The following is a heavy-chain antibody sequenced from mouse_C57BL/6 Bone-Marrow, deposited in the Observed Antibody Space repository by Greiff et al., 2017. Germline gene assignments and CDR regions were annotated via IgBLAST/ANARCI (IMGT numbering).Heavy chain of an antibody. J-gene: IGHJ3*01. CDR3: ARSGATRAWFAY. CDR1: GYTFTSYW. V-gene: IGHV1-50*01. Sequence: VQLQQSGAELVKPGASVKLSCKASGYTFTSYWMQWVKQRPGQGLEWIGEIDPSDSYTNSNQKFKGKATLTVGTSSRTAYMQLSSLTSEDSAVDYCARSGATRAWFAYWGQGTLVTVSA. D-gene: IGHD6-1*01. CDR2: IDPSDSYT.